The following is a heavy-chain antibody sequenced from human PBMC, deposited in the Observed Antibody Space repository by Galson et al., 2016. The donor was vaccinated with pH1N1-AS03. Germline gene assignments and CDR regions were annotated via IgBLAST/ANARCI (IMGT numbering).Heavy chain of an antibody. CDR2: SWKDGRNE. J-gene: IGHJ4*02. D-gene: IGHD1-1*01. CDR3: AKGSGD. Sequence: SLRLSCAASGFSFSNYPMHWVRQAPGKGLEWVAVSWKDGRNEDYADSVKGRFTISRDNSNNMLFLRMNSLRADDMAVYYCAKGSGDWGPGTLVTVSS. CDR1: GFSFSNYP. V-gene: IGHV3-33*06.